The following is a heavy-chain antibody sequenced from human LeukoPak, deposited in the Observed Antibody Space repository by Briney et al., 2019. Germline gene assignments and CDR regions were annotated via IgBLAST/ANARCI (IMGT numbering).Heavy chain of an antibody. CDR1: GGSISSYY. CDR2: IYYSGST. J-gene: IGHJ4*02. D-gene: IGHD3-10*01. Sequence: SETLSLTCSVSGGSISSYYWSWIRQPPGRGLEWIGYIYYSGSTNYNPSLKSRVTISVDTSKNQFSLKLSSVTAADTAVYYCARETYYYGSGIWGQGTLVTVSS. CDR3: ARETYYYGSGI. V-gene: IGHV4-59*12.